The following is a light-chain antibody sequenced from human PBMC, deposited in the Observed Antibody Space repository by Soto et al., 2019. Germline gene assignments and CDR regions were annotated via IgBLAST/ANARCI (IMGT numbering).Light chain of an antibody. CDR3: QQYYSYPYT. J-gene: IGKJ2*01. Sequence: DIQKTQSPSTRSASLGDRVTITCRASQIIGSSLAWYQHKPGKAPKLLIYDALTLQSGVPSRYSGSESGTEFTFTISSLQPGDSATYYCQQYYSYPYTFGQGTKLEI. CDR2: DAL. V-gene: IGKV1-5*01. CDR1: QIIGSS.